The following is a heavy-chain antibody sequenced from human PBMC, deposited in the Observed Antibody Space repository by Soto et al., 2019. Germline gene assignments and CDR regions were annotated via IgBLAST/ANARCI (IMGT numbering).Heavy chain of an antibody. J-gene: IGHJ3*02. CDR2: IYYSGSN. CDR3: ARREGDYYSYRALDI. Sequence: QLQLQESGPGLVKPSETLSLTCTVSGGSISSSNYYWGWSRQPPGKGLEWIANIYYSGSNYSNRSLKSRVTITVYTYKHQYALKLTSVTAADTAVYYCARREGDYYSYRALDIWGQGTMVTVSS. V-gene: IGHV4-39*01. D-gene: IGHD2-21*02. CDR1: GGSISSSNYY.